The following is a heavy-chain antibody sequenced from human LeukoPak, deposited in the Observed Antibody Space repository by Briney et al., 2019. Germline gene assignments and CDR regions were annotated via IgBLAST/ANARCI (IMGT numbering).Heavy chain of an antibody. CDR3: AKDPIFSGSYGVFDY. CDR2: IIDSGNSI. D-gene: IGHD1-26*01. CDR1: GFTFSSCA. Sequence: GGSLRLSCAASGFTFSSCAMSWVRQAPGKGLEWVSTIIDSGNSIYYADSAEGRFTISRDNSKNTLYLQMNSLRAGDTAVYYCAKDPIFSGSYGVFDYWGLGTLITVSS. J-gene: IGHJ4*02. V-gene: IGHV3-23*01.